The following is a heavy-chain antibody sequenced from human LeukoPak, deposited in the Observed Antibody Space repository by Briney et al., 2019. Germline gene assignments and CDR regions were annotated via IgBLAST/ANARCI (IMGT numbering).Heavy chain of an antibody. V-gene: IGHV4-61*02. D-gene: IGHD3-22*01. Sequence: PSETLSLTCTVSGGSISSGSYYWSWIRQPAGKGLEWIGRIYPTGSTNYNPSLKSRVTISVDTSKNQFSLKLSSVTAADTAVYYCARSGGEYYDSSGYYYIFDYWGQGTLVTVSS. J-gene: IGHJ4*02. CDR1: GGSISSGSYY. CDR3: ARSGGEYYDSSGYYYIFDY. CDR2: IYPTGST.